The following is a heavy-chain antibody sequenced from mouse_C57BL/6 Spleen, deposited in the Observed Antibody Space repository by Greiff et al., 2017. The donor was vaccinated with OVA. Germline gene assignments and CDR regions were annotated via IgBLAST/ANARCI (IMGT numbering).Heavy chain of an antibody. CDR1: GYTFTSYW. CDR2: IDPSDSYT. D-gene: IGHD1-1*01. CDR3: ARDYGSESAMDY. J-gene: IGHJ4*01. Sequence: QVHVKQPGAELVRPGTSVKLSCKASGYTFTSYWMHWVKQRPGQGLEWIGVIDPSDSYTNYNQKFKGKATLTVDTSSSTAYMQLSSLTSEDSAVYYCARDYGSESAMDYWGQGTSVTVSS. V-gene: IGHV1-59*01.